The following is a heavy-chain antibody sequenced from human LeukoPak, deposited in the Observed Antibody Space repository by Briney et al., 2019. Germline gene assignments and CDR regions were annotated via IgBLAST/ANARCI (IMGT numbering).Heavy chain of an antibody. V-gene: IGHV1-18*01. CDR2: ISAYNGNT. D-gene: IGHD3-10*01. CDR1: GYTFTSYG. CDR3: ARGQLLWFGELTPYFDL. Sequence: ASVKVSCKASGYTFTSYGISWVRQAPGQGLEWMGWISAYNGNTNYAQKLQGRVTMTTDTSTSTAYMELRSLRSDDTAVYYCARGQLLWFGELTPYFDLWGRGTLVTVPS. J-gene: IGHJ2*01.